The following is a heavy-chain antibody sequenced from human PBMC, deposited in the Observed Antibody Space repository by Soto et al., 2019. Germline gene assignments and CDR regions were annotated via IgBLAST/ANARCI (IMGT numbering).Heavy chain of an antibody. D-gene: IGHD1-1*01. CDR3: ARDSGSYWNDVVSFDY. CDR2: INAGNGNT. J-gene: IGHJ4*02. V-gene: IGHV1-3*01. CDR1: GYTLTSYA. Sequence: GASVKVSCKASGYTLTSYAMHWVRQPPGQRLEWMGWINAGNGNTKYSQKFQGRVTITRDTSASTAYMGLSSLRSEDTAVYYCARDSGSYWNDVVSFDYWGQGTLVTVSS.